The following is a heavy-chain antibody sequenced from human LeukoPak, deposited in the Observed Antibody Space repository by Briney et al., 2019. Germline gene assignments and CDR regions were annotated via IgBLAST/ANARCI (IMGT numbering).Heavy chain of an antibody. CDR2: VSTSGST. CDR1: GGSFSGYY. V-gene: IGHV4-4*07. J-gene: IGHJ4*02. D-gene: IGHD1-26*01. Sequence: SETLSLTCTVYGGSFSGYYWSWIRQPAGKALEWIGRVSTSGSTNYNPSLKSRVTISLDTSKNQFSLKLSSVTAADTAVYYCARQSGSWLANYFDYWGQGTLVTVSS. CDR3: ARQSGSWLANYFDY.